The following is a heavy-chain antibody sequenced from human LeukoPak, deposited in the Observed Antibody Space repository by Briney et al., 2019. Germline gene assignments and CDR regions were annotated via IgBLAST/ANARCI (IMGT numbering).Heavy chain of an antibody. CDR2: TYSVGST. V-gene: IGHV3-53*01. CDR3: AREKEGKWFDP. J-gene: IGHJ5*02. CDR1: GFTASSNY. D-gene: IGHD3-10*01. Sequence: GGSLRLSCAASGFTASSNYMSWVRQAPGKGLEWVSVTYSVGSTYYADSVKGRFTISRDNSENTLYLQMNSLRAEDTAVYYCAREKEGKWFDPWGQGTLVTVSS.